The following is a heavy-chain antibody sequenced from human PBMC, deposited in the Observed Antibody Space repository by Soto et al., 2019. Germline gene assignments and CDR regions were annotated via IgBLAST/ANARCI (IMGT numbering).Heavy chain of an antibody. CDR1: GGSISSYY. J-gene: IGHJ4*02. CDR2: IYYSGST. CDR3: AREILVGATDY. V-gene: IGHV4-59*01. Sequence: SETLSLTCTVSGGSISSYYWSWIRQPPGKGLEWIGYIYYSGSTNYNPSLKSRVTISVDTSKNQFSLKPSSVTAADTAVYYCAREILVGATDYWGQGTLVTV. D-gene: IGHD1-26*01.